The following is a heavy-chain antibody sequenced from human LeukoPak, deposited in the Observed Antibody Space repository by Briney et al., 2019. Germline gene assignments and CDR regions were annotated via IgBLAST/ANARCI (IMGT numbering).Heavy chain of an antibody. CDR2: INAGNGNT. Sequence: ASVKVSCKASGYTFTSYAMHWVRQAPGQWLEWMGWINAGNGNTKYSQKFQGRVTMTTDTSTTTAYMELRSLRSDDTAVYYCARGMYYYGSGNYFFDYWGQGTLVTISS. V-gene: IGHV1-3*01. D-gene: IGHD3-10*01. CDR3: ARGMYYYGSGNYFFDY. CDR1: GYTFTSYA. J-gene: IGHJ4*02.